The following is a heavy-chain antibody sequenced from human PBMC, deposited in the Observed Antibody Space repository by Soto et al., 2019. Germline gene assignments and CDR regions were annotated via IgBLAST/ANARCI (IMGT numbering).Heavy chain of an antibody. J-gene: IGHJ4*02. CDR1: GFSFSTYG. CDR3: AKDRVPDGRWNFDY. V-gene: IGHV3-30*18. D-gene: IGHD2-2*01. Sequence: GGSLRLSCAASGFSFSTYGMHWVRQAPGKGLEWVAFISNDGSNKYYADSVKGRFTISRDNSKNTLYLDINSLRAEDTAVYYCAKDRVPDGRWNFDYWGQGTLVTVSS. CDR2: ISNDGSNK.